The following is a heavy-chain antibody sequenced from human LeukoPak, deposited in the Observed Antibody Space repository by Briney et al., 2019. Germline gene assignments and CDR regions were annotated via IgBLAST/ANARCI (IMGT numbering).Heavy chain of an antibody. CDR1: GGSISSYY. D-gene: IGHD3-22*01. CDR3: APHYYDSSGYYNYFDY. V-gene: IGHV4-4*07. Sequence: SSETLSLTCTVSGGSISSYYWSWIRQPAGKGLEWIGRIYTSGSTNYNPSLKSRVTMSVDTSKNQFSLKLSSVTAADTAAYYCAPHYYDSSGYYNYFDYWGQGTLVTVSS. J-gene: IGHJ4*02. CDR2: IYTSGST.